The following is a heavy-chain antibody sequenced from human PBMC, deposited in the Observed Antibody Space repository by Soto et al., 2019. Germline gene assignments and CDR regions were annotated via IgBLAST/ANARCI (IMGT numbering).Heavy chain of an antibody. V-gene: IGHV1-46*01. J-gene: IGHJ5*02. CDR2: INPGQGLAWMGIIRPRGASP. CDR1: GYTFTSYC. CDR3: ARSPPGGSALGGWFDP. D-gene: IGHD3-16*01. Sequence: QVQLVQSGAEVKKPGASVRVSCKASGYTFTSYCLHWVRQAPGQGLEWLGIINPGQGLAWMGIIRPRGASPGYAKNFRDGVTMTIETSTSTVYMEQSSVRSEDTAMYYCARSPPGGSALGGWFDPWGQGTLVTVSS.